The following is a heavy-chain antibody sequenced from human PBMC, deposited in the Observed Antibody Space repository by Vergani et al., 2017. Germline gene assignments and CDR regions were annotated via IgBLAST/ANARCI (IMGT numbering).Heavy chain of an antibody. CDR1: GFTFSSYS. V-gene: IGHV3-21*04. Sequence: EVQLVESGGGLVKPGGSLRLSCAASGFTFSSYSMNWVRQAPGKGLEWVSSISSSSSYIYYADSVKGRFTVSRDNAKKSLYLQMTSLRVEDTAVYYCARGNWNDGINSYYYRDVWGKGTTVTVSS. CDR3: ARGNWNDGINSYYYRDV. CDR2: ISSSSSYI. J-gene: IGHJ6*03. D-gene: IGHD1-1*01.